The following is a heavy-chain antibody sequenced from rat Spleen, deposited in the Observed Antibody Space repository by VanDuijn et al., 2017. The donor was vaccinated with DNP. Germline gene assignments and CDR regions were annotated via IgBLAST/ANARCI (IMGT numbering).Heavy chain of an antibody. J-gene: IGHJ2*01. CDR2: ISYSGST. V-gene: IGHV3-1*01. CDR1: GYSITSHY. Sequence: EVQLQESGPGLVKPSQSLSLTCSVTGYSITSHYWGWIRKFPGNKMEWIGHISYSGSTSYNQSLKSRIAITRDTSKNQFFLHLTSVTTEDTATYYCARWGDYFDSWGQGVIVTVSS. CDR3: ARWGDYFDS.